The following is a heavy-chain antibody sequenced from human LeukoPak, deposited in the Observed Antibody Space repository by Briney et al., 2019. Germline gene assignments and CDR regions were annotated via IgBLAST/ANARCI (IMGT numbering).Heavy chain of an antibody. J-gene: IGHJ4*02. CDR2: IKQDGSEK. D-gene: IGHD6-13*01. CDR3: ARIGYSSSCFGY. Sequence: GGSLRLSCAASGFTFSSYWMSWVRQAPGKGLEWVANIKQDGSEKYYVDSVKGRFTISRDNAKNSVYLQMNSLRAADTAVYYCARIGYSSSCFGYWGQGTVVTVSS. V-gene: IGHV3-7*01. CDR1: GFTFSSYW.